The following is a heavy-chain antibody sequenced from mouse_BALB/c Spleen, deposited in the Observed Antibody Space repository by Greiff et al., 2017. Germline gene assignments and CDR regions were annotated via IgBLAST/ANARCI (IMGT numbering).Heavy chain of an antibody. CDR3: ARRGQEYYFDY. V-gene: IGHV1-20*02. CDR1: GYSFTGYF. CDR2: INPYNGDT. Sequence: VQLKESGPELVKPGASVKISCKASGYSFTGYFMNWVMQSHGKSLEWIGRINPYNGDTFYNQKFKGKATLTVDKSSSTAHMELRSLASEDSAVYYCARRGQEYYFDYWGQGTTLTVSS. J-gene: IGHJ2*01.